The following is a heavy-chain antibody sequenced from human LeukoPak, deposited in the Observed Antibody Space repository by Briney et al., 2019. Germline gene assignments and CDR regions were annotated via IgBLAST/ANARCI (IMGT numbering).Heavy chain of an antibody. V-gene: IGHV3-23*01. CDR1: GFTFSSYA. CDR2: ITADGGDT. Sequence: GGSLRLSCAASGFTFSSYAMSWVRQPPEKGLDWVSAITADGGDTFHADSVKGRFTISRDNSRNTLFLQMCRLRAEAPTFYSRVKGSKTSRPYYFDYWGQGALVTVSS. J-gene: IGHJ4*02. CDR3: VKGSKTSRPYYFDY.